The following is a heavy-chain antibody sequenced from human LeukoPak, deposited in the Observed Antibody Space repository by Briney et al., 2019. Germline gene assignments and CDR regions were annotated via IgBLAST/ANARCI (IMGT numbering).Heavy chain of an antibody. Sequence: GGSLRLSCAASGFTFSDYYMSWIRQAPGKGLEWVSYISSSGSTIYYADSVKGRFTISRDNAKNSLYLQVNSLRAEDTAVYYCARDLSAVAGTALFDPWGQGTLVTVSS. CDR1: GFTFSDYY. J-gene: IGHJ5*02. D-gene: IGHD6-19*01. CDR3: ARDLSAVAGTALFDP. V-gene: IGHV3-11*04. CDR2: ISSSGSTI.